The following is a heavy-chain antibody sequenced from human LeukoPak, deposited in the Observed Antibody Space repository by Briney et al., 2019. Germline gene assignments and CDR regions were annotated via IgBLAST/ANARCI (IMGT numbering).Heavy chain of an antibody. CDR2: IYHSGST. CDR3: TRHFVRSGSYWADY. D-gene: IGHD1-26*01. Sequence: PSETLSLTCAVSGYSISSGYYWGWIRQPPGKGLEWIGIIYHSGSTYYNPSLKSRVTISVDTSKNQFSLRVTSVTAADTAVYYCTRHFVRSGSYWADYWGQGTLATVSS. J-gene: IGHJ4*02. CDR1: GYSISSGYY. V-gene: IGHV4-38-2*01.